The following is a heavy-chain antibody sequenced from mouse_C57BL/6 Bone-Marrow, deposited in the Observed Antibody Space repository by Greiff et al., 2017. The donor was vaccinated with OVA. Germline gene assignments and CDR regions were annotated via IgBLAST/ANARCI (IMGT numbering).Heavy chain of an antibody. J-gene: IGHJ3*01. V-gene: IGHV1-81*01. Sequence: LVESGAELARPGASVKLSCKASGYTFTSYGISWVKQRTGQGLEWIGEIYPRSGNTYYNEKFKGKATLTADQSSSTAYMEIRSLTSEDSAVYFCARPPGFAYWGQGTLVTVSA. CDR2: IYPRSGNT. CDR3: ARPPGFAY. CDR1: GYTFTSYG.